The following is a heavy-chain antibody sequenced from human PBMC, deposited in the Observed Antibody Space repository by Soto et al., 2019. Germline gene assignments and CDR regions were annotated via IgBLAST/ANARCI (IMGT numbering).Heavy chain of an antibody. CDR1: GDSVSSNSAA. Sequence: SQTLSLTCAISGDSVSSNSAAWNWIRQSPSRGLEWLGRTHYRSKWYDDYAVSVKSRITINPDTSKNQFSLQLNSVTPEDTAVYYCARVRFEQXMSHFDYWGQGILVTVSS. D-gene: IGHD6-13*01. J-gene: IGHJ4*02. CDR3: ARVRFEQXMSHFDY. CDR2: THYRSKWYD. V-gene: IGHV6-1*01.